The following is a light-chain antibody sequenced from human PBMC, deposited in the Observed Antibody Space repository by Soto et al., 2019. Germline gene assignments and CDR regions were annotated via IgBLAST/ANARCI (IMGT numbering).Light chain of an antibody. Sequence: EIVLTQSPGTLSLSPGERATLSCRASQSVSSDYLAWYQQKPGQAPRLLIYGASSRATGIPDRFSGSGSGTDFTLTISRLEPEDFGVYSCQQYGSSPRTFGQGTKLEIK. J-gene: IGKJ2*01. CDR1: QSVSSDY. CDR2: GAS. V-gene: IGKV3-20*01. CDR3: QQYGSSPRT.